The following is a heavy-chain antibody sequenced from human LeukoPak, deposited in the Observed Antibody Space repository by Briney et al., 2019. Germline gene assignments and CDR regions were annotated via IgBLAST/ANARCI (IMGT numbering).Heavy chain of an antibody. CDR2: ITSAGAT. CDR1: GFTFSNYA. Sequence: GGSLRLSCAASGFTFSNYAVMWVRQAPGQGLEGVSAITSAGATRYAASVKGRSTISRDNSKNTLYLQMNSLRAEDTAQYFCARDPNGDYIGAFEFWGQGTGVTVSS. CDR3: ARDPNGDYIGAFEF. J-gene: IGHJ3*01. V-gene: IGHV3-23*01. D-gene: IGHD4-17*01.